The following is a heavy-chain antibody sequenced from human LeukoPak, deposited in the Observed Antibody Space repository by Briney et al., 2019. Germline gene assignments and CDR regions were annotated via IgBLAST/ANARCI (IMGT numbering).Heavy chain of an antibody. V-gene: IGHV3-11*04. Sequence: PGGSLRLSCAASGFTFSDYYMSWIRQAPGKGLEWVSYISSSGSTIYYADSVKGRFTISRDNAKNSLYLQMNSLRAEDTAVYYCARGGAYYDSSGYYPPSYYYYMDVWGKETTVTVSS. J-gene: IGHJ6*03. CDR2: ISSSGSTI. D-gene: IGHD3-22*01. CDR1: GFTFSDYY. CDR3: ARGGAYYDSSGYYPPSYYYYMDV.